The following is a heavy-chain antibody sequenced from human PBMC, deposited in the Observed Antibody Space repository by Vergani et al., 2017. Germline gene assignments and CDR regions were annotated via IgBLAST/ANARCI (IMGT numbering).Heavy chain of an antibody. CDR2: IGSSGPYI. J-gene: IGHJ6*02. CDR3: ARDCTSGGCPDNYGMDV. D-gene: IGHD2-8*01. Sequence: VQLVESGGGLVKPGGSLRLSCAASGFTFSDFSMSWVRQAPGKGLEWVAFIGSSGPYIKYADSVKGRFIISRDNTNNSLFLHLRSLRAEDAAVYYCARDCTSGGCPDNYGMDVWGQGATVTVSS. V-gene: IGHV3-21*06. CDR1: GFTFSDFS.